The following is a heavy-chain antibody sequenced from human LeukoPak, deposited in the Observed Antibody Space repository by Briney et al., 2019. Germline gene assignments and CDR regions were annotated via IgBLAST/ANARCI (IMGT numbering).Heavy chain of an antibody. CDR2: ISGSGGST. CDR1: GFTFSNYA. CDR3: AKDGGYSSSWYGY. Sequence: PGGSLRLSCAASGFTFSNYAMSWVRQAPGKGLEWVSAISGSGGSTYYADSVKGRFTISRDNSKNTLYLQMNSLRAEDTAVYYCAKDGGYSSSWYGYWGQGTLVTVSS. D-gene: IGHD6-13*01. V-gene: IGHV3-23*01. J-gene: IGHJ4*02.